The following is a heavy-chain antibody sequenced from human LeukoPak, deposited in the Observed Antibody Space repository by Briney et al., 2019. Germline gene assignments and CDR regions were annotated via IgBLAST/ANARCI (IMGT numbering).Heavy chain of an antibody. V-gene: IGHV4-59*01. D-gene: IGHD3-22*01. Sequence: NPSETLSLTCTVSGGSISSSYWSWIRQPPGKGLEWIVSIYYSGSTNYNPSLKSRVTISLDTSKNQFSLKLTSVTAADTAVYYCARGYDYDSSGYSTGYLNWFDPWGQGTLVTVCS. CDR3: ARGYDYDSSGYSTGYLNWFDP. CDR2: IYYSGST. CDR1: GGSISSSY. J-gene: IGHJ5*02.